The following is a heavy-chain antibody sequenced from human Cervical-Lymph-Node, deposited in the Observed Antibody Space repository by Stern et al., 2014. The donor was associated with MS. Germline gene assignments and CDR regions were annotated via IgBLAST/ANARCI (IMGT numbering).Heavy chain of an antibody. Sequence: EMQLVESGGGLIQPGGSLRLSCAASGFTVSSNYMSWVRQAPGKGLEWVSVIYSGGSTYYADSVKGRFTISRDNSKNTLYLQMNSLRAEDTAVYYCARDSPGTALYYYGMDVWGQGTTVTVSS. CDR1: GFTVSSNY. CDR3: ARDSPGTALYYYGMDV. CDR2: IYSGGST. J-gene: IGHJ6*02. D-gene: IGHD1/OR15-1a*01. V-gene: IGHV3-53*01.